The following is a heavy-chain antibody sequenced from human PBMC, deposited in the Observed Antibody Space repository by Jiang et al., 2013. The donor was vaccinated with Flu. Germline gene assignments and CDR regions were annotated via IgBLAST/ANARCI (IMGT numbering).Heavy chain of an antibody. J-gene: IGHJ5*01. Sequence: PGLVKPSETLSLTCSVSDGSITNNRYYWGWIRQSPGRGLEWLGGLSYTGRTYVNPSLQSRVSVSIDTSKKQFSLRLNSVTAADTAVYYCARARAPYGSGSYFGFWFDSWGQGSPVTVSS. CDR2: LSYTGRT. D-gene: IGHD3-10*01. V-gene: IGHV4-39*07. CDR1: DGSITNNRYY. CDR3: ARARAPYGSGSYFGFWFDS.